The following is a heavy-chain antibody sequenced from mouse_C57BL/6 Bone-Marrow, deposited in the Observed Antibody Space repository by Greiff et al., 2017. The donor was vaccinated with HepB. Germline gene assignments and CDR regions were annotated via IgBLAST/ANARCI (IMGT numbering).Heavy chain of an antibody. J-gene: IGHJ3*01. V-gene: IGHV1-81*01. CDR1: GYTFTSYG. D-gene: IGHD1-1*01. CDR3: ARNGYYGSSSFAY. Sequence: VQLQHSGAELVRPGASVKLSCKASGYTFTSYGISWVKQRTGEGLEWIGEIYPRSGNTYYKEKFKGKATLTSDKSSSTEYMELRSLTSEDSAVYFCARNGYYGSSSFAYWGQGTLVTVSA. CDR2: IYPRSGNT.